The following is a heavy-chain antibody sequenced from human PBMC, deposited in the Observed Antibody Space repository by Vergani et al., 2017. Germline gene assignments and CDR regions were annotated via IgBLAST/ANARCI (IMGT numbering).Heavy chain of an antibody. CDR3: ARGGDYVHYYYGMDV. D-gene: IGHD4-17*01. Sequence: EVQLVESGGGLVQPGGSLRLSCAASGFTFSSYWMHWVRQAPGEGLVWVSRINSDGSSTRYADSVKGRFTISRDNAKSTLYLQMNSLRAEDTAVYYCARGGDYVHYYYGMDVWGQGTTVTVSS. V-gene: IGHV3-74*01. J-gene: IGHJ6*02. CDR2: INSDGSST. CDR1: GFTFSSYW.